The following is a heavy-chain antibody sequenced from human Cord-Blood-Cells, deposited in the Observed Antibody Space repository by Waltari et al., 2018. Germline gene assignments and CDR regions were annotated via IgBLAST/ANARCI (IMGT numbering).Heavy chain of an antibody. CDR2: IFSNDEK. CDR1: GFSLSNARMG. Sequence: QVTLKESGPVLVKPTETLTLTCTVSGFSLSNARMGVSWIRQPPGKALEWLAHIFSNDEKSYSTSLKSRLTISKDTSKSQVVLTMTNMDPVDTATYYCARIGEDKKLELRHGSYWYFDLWGRGTLVTVSS. V-gene: IGHV2-26*01. D-gene: IGHD1-7*01. CDR3: ARIGEDKKLELRHGSYWYFDL. J-gene: IGHJ2*01.